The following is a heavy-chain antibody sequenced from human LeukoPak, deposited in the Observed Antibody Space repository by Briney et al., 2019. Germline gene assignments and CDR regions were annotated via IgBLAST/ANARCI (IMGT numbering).Heavy chain of an antibody. Sequence: SETLSLTCTVSGGSISSGSYYWSWIRQPAGRGLEWIGRIYTSGSTNYNPSLKSRVTISVDTSKNQFSLKLTSVTAADTAVYYCARLYGSGSSLYFDYWGQGTLVTVSS. CDR2: IYTSGST. V-gene: IGHV4-61*02. D-gene: IGHD3-10*01. J-gene: IGHJ4*02. CDR3: ARLYGSGSSLYFDY. CDR1: GGSISSGSYY.